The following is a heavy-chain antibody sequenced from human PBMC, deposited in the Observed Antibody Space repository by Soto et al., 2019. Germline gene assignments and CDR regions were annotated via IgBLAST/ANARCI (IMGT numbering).Heavy chain of an antibody. CDR1: GFTFSSYA. Sequence: GGSLRLSCAASGFTFSSYAMHWVRQAPGKGLEWVAVISYDGSNKYYADSVKGRFTISRDNSKNTLYLQMNSLRAEDTAVYYCARLSYDFWSGYRAPDLDYWGQGTLVTVSS. CDR3: ARLSYDFWSGYRAPDLDY. J-gene: IGHJ4*02. V-gene: IGHV3-30-3*01. CDR2: ISYDGSNK. D-gene: IGHD3-3*01.